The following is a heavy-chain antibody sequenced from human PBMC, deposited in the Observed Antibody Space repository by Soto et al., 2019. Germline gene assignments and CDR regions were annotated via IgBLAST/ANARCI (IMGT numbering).Heavy chain of an antibody. CDR3: CVAARDFDY. J-gene: IGHJ4*02. CDR2: ISSSGYNI. Sequence: GGSLRLSCAASGFTFSSYAVNWLRQAPGKGLEWVSSISSSGYNINYADSVKGRFTISRDNAKNSLYLEMNSLTDEDTAVYHCCVAARDFDYWGQGTLVTVSS. CDR1: GFTFSSYA. V-gene: IGHV3-21*01. D-gene: IGHD6-6*01.